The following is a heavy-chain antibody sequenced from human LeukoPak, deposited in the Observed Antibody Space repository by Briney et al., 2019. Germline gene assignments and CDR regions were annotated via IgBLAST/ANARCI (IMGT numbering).Heavy chain of an antibody. CDR3: SKRGAYYFDY. D-gene: IGHD1-26*01. Sequence: GGSLRLSCAASGFTFSSYAMSWVRQAPGEGLEWVSAISGSGGSTYYADSVKGRFTISRDNSKNSLFLQMNNLRAEDTAVYYCSKRGAYYFDYWGQGTLVTVSS. CDR1: GFTFSSYA. J-gene: IGHJ4*02. CDR2: ISGSGGST. V-gene: IGHV3-23*01.